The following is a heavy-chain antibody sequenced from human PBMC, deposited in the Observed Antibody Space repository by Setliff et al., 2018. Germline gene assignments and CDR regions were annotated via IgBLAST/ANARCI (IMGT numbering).Heavy chain of an antibody. CDR2: INLNTGNI. CDR1: GFSFTDYL. J-gene: IGHJ4*02. D-gene: IGHD3-16*01. V-gene: IGHV1-2*02. Sequence: ASVKVSCKASGFSFTDYLMNWMRKAPEQGLEWMGRINLNTGNIFYAQEFQGRVTLTRDTSTSTAYMELTGLRYDDTAIYYCARDPLGLEDITLFDYWGQGTLVTVSS. CDR3: ARDPLGLEDITLFDY.